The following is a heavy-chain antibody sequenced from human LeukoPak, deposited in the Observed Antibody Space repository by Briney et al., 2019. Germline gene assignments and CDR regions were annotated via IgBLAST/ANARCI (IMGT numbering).Heavy chain of an antibody. J-gene: IGHJ4*02. V-gene: IGHV3-43*02. CDR1: GFTFDDYA. CDR2: ISGDGGSA. D-gene: IGHD3-10*01. Sequence: GGSLRLSCAASGFTFDDYAMHWVRQAPGKGLEWVSLISGDGGSAYYADSVKGRFTISRDNSKNSLYLQMNSLRTEDTALYYCAKDIYGTDTSRLYYGSGSYSSGYFDYWGQGTLVTVSS. CDR3: AKDIYGTDTSRLYYGSGSYSSGYFDY.